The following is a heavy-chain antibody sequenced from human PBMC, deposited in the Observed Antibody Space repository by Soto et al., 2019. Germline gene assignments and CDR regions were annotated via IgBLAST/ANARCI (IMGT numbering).Heavy chain of an antibody. CDR3: AREAHYGSWSYTLDY. V-gene: IGHV1-3*01. Sequence: KFQGRVTITRDTSASTAYMELSSLRSEDTAVYYCAREAHYGSWSYTLDYWGQGTLVTVSS. J-gene: IGHJ4*02. D-gene: IGHD3-10*01.